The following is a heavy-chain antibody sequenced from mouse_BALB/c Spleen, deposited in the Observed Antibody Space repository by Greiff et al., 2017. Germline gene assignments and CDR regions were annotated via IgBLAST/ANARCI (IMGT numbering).Heavy chain of an antibody. Sequence: QVQLQQSGAELMKPGASVKLSCKATGYTFSSYWIEWVKQRPGHGLEWIGEILPGSGSTNYHEKFKGKATFTADTSSNTAYMQLSSLTSEDSAVYYCARREGNDIDYWGQGTTLTVSS. D-gene: IGHD2-2*01. J-gene: IGHJ2*01. V-gene: IGHV1-9*01. CDR3: ARREGNDIDY. CDR1: GYTFSSYW. CDR2: ILPGSGST.